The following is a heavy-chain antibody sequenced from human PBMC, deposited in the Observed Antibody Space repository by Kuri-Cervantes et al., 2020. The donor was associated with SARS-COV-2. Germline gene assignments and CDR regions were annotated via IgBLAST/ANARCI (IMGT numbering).Heavy chain of an antibody. J-gene: IGHJ4*02. V-gene: IGHV3-7*01. D-gene: IGHD2-2*02. CDR3: ARDIGYCSGTSCYTRLDS. Sequence: GESLKISCAASGFTFSSFYMNWVRQAPGKGLEWVATIKLDGSEEYCEGSVRGRFTISRDNARNSLYLQMNSLRAEDTAVYYCARDIGYCSGTSCYTRLDSWGQGTLVT. CDR1: GFTFSSFY. CDR2: IKLDGSEE.